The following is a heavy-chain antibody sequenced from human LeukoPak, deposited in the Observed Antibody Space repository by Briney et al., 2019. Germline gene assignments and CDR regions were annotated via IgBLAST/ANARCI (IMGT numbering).Heavy chain of an antibody. J-gene: IGHJ6*02. Sequence: GGSLRLSCAASGFTFSSYSMNWVRQAPGKGLEWVSSISSSSSSYIYYADSVKGRFTISRDNAKNSLYLQMNSLRAEDTAVYYCARSGYGYYYYYGMDVWGQGTTVTVSS. CDR1: GFTFSSYS. CDR3: ARSGYGYYYYYGMDV. CDR2: ISSSSSSYI. D-gene: IGHD5-18*01. V-gene: IGHV3-21*01.